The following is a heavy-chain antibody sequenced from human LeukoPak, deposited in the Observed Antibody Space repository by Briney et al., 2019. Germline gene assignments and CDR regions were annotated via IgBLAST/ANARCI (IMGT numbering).Heavy chain of an antibody. J-gene: IGHJ3*02. D-gene: IGHD1-1*01. Sequence: GASVKVSCKASGYTFTGYYMYWVRQAPGQGLEWTGWINPNSGGTNYAQKFQDRITMSRDTSISTAYMELSSLRSDDTAVYFCARAPGTFDIWGQGTVVTVSS. CDR3: ARAPGTFDI. CDR2: INPNSGGT. CDR1: GYTFTGYY. V-gene: IGHV1-2*02.